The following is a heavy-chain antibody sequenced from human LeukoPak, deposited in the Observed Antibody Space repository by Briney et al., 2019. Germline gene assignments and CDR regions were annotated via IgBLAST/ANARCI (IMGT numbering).Heavy chain of an antibody. V-gene: IGHV1-69*17. CDR3: AIDGSLGDRETRARDP. CDR2: SIPIVGIA. J-gene: IGHJ5*02. CDR1: GGTFISYA. D-gene: IGHD1-26*01. Sequence: PGRVSCTASGGTFISYAIRWGCEAPGDGVEWRGGSIPIVGIADYAQKFQGGVTITPDKSTSTAYMGLSSLRSEHTSVYYCAIDGSLGDRETRARDPWRQGTPATVPS.